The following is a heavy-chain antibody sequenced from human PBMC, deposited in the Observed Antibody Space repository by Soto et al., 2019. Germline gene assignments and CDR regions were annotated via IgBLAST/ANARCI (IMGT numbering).Heavy chain of an antibody. V-gene: IGHV3-66*01. CDR2: IYSGGST. J-gene: IGHJ6*03. CDR3: ARAFSNYYYYMDV. Sequence: GGSLRLSCAASGFTVSSNYMSWVRQAPGKGLEWVSVIYSGGSTYYADSVKGRFTISRDNSKNTLYLQMNSLRAEDTAVYYCARAFSNYYYYMDVWGKGTTVTVSS. CDR1: GFTVSSNY.